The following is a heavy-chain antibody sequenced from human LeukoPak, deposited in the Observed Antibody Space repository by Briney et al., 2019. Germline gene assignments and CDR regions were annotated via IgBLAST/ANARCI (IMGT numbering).Heavy chain of an antibody. V-gene: IGHV4-59*01. J-gene: IGHJ4*02. Sequence: SETLSLTCTVSGGSISSYYWSWIRQPPGKGLEWIGYIYYSGSTNYNPSLKSRVTISVDTSKNQFSLKLSSVTTADTAVYYCARNRGSPAKYYFDYWGQGTLVTVSS. D-gene: IGHD1-26*01. CDR3: ARNRGSPAKYYFDY. CDR1: GGSISSYY. CDR2: IYYSGST.